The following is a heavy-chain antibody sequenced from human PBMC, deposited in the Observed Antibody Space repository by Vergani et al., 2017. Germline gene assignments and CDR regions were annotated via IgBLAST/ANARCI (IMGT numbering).Heavy chain of an antibody. CDR1: GLTFSNAR. V-gene: IGHV3-15*01. D-gene: IGHD3-3*01. Sequence: EVHLVESGGGLVKPGGSLRLSCAASGLTFSNARMSWVRQAPGKGLEWVGRIQSKIDGGTTDYGAPVKGRFTISRDDSKNTLYLQMNSLRTEDTAVYYCCREWGLDSAEYFQYWGQGTLVTVSS. CDR3: CREWGLDSAEYFQY. CDR2: IQSKIDGGTT. J-gene: IGHJ1*01.